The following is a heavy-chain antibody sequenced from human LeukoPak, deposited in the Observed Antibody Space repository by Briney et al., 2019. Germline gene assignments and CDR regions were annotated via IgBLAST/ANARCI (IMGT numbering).Heavy chain of an antibody. D-gene: IGHD5-24*01. CDR1: GYTFTSYY. CDR2: INPSGGST. J-gene: IGHJ4*02. Sequence: ASVTVSCTASGYTFTSYYMHWVRQAPGQGLEWMGIINPSGGSTSYAQKFQGRVTMTRDTSTSTVYMELSSLRSEDTAVYYCAGDPGDNPFDYWGQGTLVTVSS. V-gene: IGHV1-46*01. CDR3: AGDPGDNPFDY.